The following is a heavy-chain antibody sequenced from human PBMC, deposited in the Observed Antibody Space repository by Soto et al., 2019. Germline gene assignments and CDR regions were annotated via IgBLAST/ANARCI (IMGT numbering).Heavy chain of an antibody. D-gene: IGHD5-18*01. CDR1: GFAFSSYG. J-gene: IGHJ4*02. CDR2: ISYDGSLQ. Sequence: QAQLVECGGGVVQPGRSLRLSCAASGFAFSSYGMHWVRQAPGTGLEWVAVISYDGSLQHYADSVKGRFTISRDNSKNMVLLQISSLRAEDTAVYYCVSDRGYGHASVPYSWGQGTLVSVSS. CDR3: VSDRGYGHASVPYS. V-gene: IGHV3-30*03.